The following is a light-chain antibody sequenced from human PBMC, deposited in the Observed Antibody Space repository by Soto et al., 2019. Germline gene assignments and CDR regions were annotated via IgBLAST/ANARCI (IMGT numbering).Light chain of an antibody. CDR2: CAS. CDR3: QQNYSTPRT. Sequence: DIVMTQSPDSLAVSLGERATINCKSSQSVLYSSNNKNYLAWYQQKPGQPPKLLIYCASTRESGVPDRFSGSGSGTEFTLAIGSLQAEDVAVYYCQQNYSTPRTFGQGTKLEIK. J-gene: IGKJ2*01. V-gene: IGKV4-1*01. CDR1: QSVLYSSNNKNY.